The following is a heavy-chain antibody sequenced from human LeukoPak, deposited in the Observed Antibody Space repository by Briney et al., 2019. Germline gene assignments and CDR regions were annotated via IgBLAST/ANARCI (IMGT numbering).Heavy chain of an antibody. CDR2: IYTGGST. CDR1: GVTVRSNY. J-gene: IGHJ3*01. V-gene: IGHV3-66*01. D-gene: IGHD3-10*01. Sequence: GGSLRLSCAASGVTVRSNYMSWVRQAPGKGLEWVSVIYTGGSTYYADSVKGRFTISRDISKNTLYLQMNNLRAEDTAVYYCARVNRYYGSGTYYHDAFDVWGRGTMVTVSS. CDR3: ARVNRYYGSGTYYHDAFDV.